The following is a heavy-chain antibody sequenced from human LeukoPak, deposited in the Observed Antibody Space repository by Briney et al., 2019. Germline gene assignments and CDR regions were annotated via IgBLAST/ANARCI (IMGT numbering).Heavy chain of an antibody. CDR1: GFTFSDYY. CDR2: ISNSGSTI. Sequence: GGSLRLSCAASGFTFSDYYMSWIRQAPGKGLEWVSYISNSGSTIYYADSVKGRFTISRDNSKNTLYLQMNSLRAEDTAIYYCAKTLHYGHFGKFDSWGQETLVTVSS. D-gene: IGHD4-17*01. J-gene: IGHJ4*02. CDR3: AKTLHYGHFGKFDS. V-gene: IGHV3-11*01.